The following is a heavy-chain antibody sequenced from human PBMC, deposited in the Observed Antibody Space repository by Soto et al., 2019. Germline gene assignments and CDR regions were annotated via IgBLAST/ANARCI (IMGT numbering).Heavy chain of an antibody. CDR3: ANHLDRLDYYYYGMDV. CDR1: GGTFSSYT. V-gene: IGHV1-69*02. D-gene: IGHD6-6*01. J-gene: IGHJ6*02. Sequence: QVQLVQSGAEVKKPGSSVKVSCKASGGTFSSYTISWVRQAPGQGLEWMGRIIPILGIANYAQKFQGRVTITADKSPSTAYRELSSLRSEDTAVYYCANHLDRLDYYYYGMDVWGQGTTVTVSS. CDR2: IIPILGIA.